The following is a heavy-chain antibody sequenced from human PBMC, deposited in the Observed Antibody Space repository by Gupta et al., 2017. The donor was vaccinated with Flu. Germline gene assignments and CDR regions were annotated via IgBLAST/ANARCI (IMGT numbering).Heavy chain of an antibody. D-gene: IGHD1-26*01. J-gene: IGHJ6*02. CDR1: GGSISSFY. V-gene: IGHV4-59*01. CDR3: ARDRGSFLNYFYYYGMDV. Sequence: QVQLQASGPGLVKPSETLSLTCNVSGGSISSFYWSWIRQPPGKGLEWIGFIYYSGGTYNNPSLKSRVTMSIDTSKNQFSLKLSSVTAADTAVYYCARDRGSFLNYFYYYGMDVWGQGTTVTVSS. CDR2: IYYSGGT.